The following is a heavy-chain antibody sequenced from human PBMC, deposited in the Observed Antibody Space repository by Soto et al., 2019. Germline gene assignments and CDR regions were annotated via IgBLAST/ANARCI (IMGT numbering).Heavy chain of an antibody. V-gene: IGHV3-7*01. D-gene: IGHD3-22*01. Sequence: GGSLRLSCAASGFTIGDYWMSWVRQAPGKGLEWVANIKQDGSEKYYVDSVKGRFTISRDSAKNSLYLQMNSLRGEDTAVYYCARTIVVVVPDNFDHWGQGTLVTVSS. CDR1: GFTIGDYW. CDR3: ARTIVVVVPDNFDH. CDR2: IKQDGSEK. J-gene: IGHJ4*02.